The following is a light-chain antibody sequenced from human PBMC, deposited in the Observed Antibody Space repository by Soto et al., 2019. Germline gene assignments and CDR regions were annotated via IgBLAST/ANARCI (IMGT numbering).Light chain of an antibody. V-gene: IGKV3-20*01. J-gene: IGKJ5*01. CDR3: QHIGRLPIT. CDR2: EAS. CDR1: QSVSSSW. Sequence: EIVLTQSPGILSLSPGERETLSCRASQSVSSSWLGWYQQKPGQAPRLLIYEASSRTTGTPDRFSGSGSGTDFTLTICRLEPEDFAVYYCQHIGRLPITFGQGTRLEIK.